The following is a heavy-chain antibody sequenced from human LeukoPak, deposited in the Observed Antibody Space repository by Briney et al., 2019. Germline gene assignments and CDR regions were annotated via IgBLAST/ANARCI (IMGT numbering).Heavy chain of an antibody. D-gene: IGHD4-23*01. V-gene: IGHV3-21*01. J-gene: IGHJ4*02. Sequence: KSGGSLRLSCAASGFTFSSYSMNWVRQAPGKGLEWVSSISSSSSYIYYADSVKGRFTISRDNAKNSLYLQMNSLRAEDTAVYYCARDRDYGGNFHYFDYWGQGTLVTVSS. CDR1: GFTFSSYS. CDR2: ISSSSSYI. CDR3: ARDRDYGGNFHYFDY.